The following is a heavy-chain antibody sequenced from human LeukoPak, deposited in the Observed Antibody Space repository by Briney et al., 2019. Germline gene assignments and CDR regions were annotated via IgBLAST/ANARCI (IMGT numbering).Heavy chain of an antibody. D-gene: IGHD5-24*01. CDR3: ARDRYGDGFAHFGY. V-gene: IGHV1-2*02. J-gene: IGHJ4*02. Sequence: ASVKVSCKASGYTFTSYAMHWVRQAPGQGLEWMGWITLSGGTNYPQKFQGRVAITRDTSITTAYMDLSRLTSDDTAVYYCARDRYGDGFAHFGYWGQGALVTVSS. CDR1: GYTFTSYA. CDR2: ITLSGGT.